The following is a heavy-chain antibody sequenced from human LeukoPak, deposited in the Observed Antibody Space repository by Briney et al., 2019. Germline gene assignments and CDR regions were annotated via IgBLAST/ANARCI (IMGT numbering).Heavy chain of an antibody. J-gene: IGHJ4*02. V-gene: IGHV3-21*01. D-gene: IGHD4-17*01. CDR2: ISSSSTYI. CDR3: ASQTDYGDYGNSFDY. CDR1: GFTFSSYS. Sequence: GGSLRLSCAASGFTFSSYSMNWVRQAPGKGLEWVSSISSSSTYIYYADSVKGRFTISRDYAKNSLYLQMNSLRAEDTAVYYCASQTDYGDYGNSFDYWGQGTLVTVSS.